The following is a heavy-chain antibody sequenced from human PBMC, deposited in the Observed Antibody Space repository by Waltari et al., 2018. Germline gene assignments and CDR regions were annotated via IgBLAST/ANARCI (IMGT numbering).Heavy chain of an antibody. CDR1: GFPFSSQW. D-gene: IGHD6-13*01. J-gene: IGHJ4*02. CDR3: ARGGYDSSWYWRD. Sequence: EVQLVESGGGLVQPGGSLRLAWSASGFPFSSQWITWVRQAPGKGLEWVANIKRDGSEKYHVDSVKGRFTISRDNAKNSLYLQMESLRGEDTAVYYCARGGYDSSWYWRDWGQGTLVTVSS. V-gene: IGHV3-7*04. CDR2: IKRDGSEK.